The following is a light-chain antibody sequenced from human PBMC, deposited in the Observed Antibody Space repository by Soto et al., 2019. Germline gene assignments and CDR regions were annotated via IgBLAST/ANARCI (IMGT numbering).Light chain of an antibody. CDR3: SSYAGNNILVV. J-gene: IGLJ2*01. CDR1: SSDIGSYNL. V-gene: IGLV2-23*01. CDR2: EGS. Sequence: QSVLTQPASVSGSPGQSITISCSGTSSDIGSYNLVSWYQQHPGKAPKLVIFEGSRLPSGISSRFSGSKSGNTASLTISGLQAEDEADYYCSSYAGNNILVVFGGGTKVTVL.